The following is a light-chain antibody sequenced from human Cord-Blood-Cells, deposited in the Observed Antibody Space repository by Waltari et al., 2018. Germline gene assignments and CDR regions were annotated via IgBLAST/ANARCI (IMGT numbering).Light chain of an antibody. Sequence: DIQMTQSPSTLSASVGDRVTITCRASQSISSWLACYQQKPGKAPKLLINQESSVESGFPSRFSGSGSGTEFTLTISSLQPDDFATYYCQQYNSYWTFGQGTKVEIK. J-gene: IGKJ1*01. V-gene: IGKV1-5*03. CDR2: QES. CDR1: QSISSW. CDR3: QQYNSYWT.